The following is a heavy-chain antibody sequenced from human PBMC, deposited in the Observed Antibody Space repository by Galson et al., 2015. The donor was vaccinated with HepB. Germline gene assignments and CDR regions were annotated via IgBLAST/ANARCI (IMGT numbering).Heavy chain of an antibody. CDR2: FNPSGGIT. CDR1: GHTFTSYF. D-gene: IGHD6-25*01. J-gene: IGHJ4*02. V-gene: IGHV1-46*03. CDR3: TRVGPGGGYDY. Sequence: SVKVSCKASGHTFTSYFMHWVRQAPGQGPEWMGIFNPSGGITTYAQKFQGRVTVTRDSSTSTIYMELSSLRSDDTAIYYCTRVGPGGGYDYWGQGTLVTVSS.